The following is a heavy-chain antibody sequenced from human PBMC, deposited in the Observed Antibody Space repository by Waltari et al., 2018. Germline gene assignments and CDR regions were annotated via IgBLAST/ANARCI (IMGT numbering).Heavy chain of an antibody. J-gene: IGHJ3*02. CDR2: TYYRSKWYN. CDR3: ARARVGAFDI. CDR1: GDRLPSNSAA. D-gene: IGHD1-26*01. Sequence: QVQLHQSGPGLVKPSQTLPLTCPIPGDRLPSNSAAWNWNRQSPSRGLEWLGRTYYRSKWYNDYALSVKSRITINPDTSKNQFSLQLNSVTPEDTAIYYCARARVGAFDIWGQGTMVTVSS. V-gene: IGHV6-1*01.